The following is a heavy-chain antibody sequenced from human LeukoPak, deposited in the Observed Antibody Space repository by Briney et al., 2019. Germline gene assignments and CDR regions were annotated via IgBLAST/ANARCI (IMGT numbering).Heavy chain of an antibody. CDR1: GYTFTDYY. Sequence: ASVKVSCKASGYTFTDYYMHWVRQAPGQGLEWIGRINPNSGGTNYAQDFQGRATMTKDTSISTAYMELSRLRSDDTAVYYCATLSDSSSDYWGQGTLVTVSS. D-gene: IGHD6-13*01. V-gene: IGHV1-2*06. CDR2: INPNSGGT. J-gene: IGHJ4*02. CDR3: ATLSDSSSDY.